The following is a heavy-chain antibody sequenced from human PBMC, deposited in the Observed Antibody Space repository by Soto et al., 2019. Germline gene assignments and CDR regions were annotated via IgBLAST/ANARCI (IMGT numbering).Heavy chain of an antibody. V-gene: IGHV2-5*02. CDR3: AHMPEYYYDSSGLGWYFDL. CDR1: GFSLSTSGVG. CDR2: IYWDDDT. D-gene: IGHD3-22*01. Sequence: QITLKESGPTLVKPTQTLTLTCTFSGFSLSTSGVGVGWIRQPPGKALEWLALIYWDDDTRYSPSLKSRLTITNDTSKNQVVLTMTNMDPVDTATYYCAHMPEYYYDSSGLGWYFDLWGRGTLVTVSS. J-gene: IGHJ2*01.